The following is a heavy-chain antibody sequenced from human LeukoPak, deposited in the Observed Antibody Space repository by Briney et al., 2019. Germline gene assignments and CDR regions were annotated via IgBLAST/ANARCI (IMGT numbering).Heavy chain of an antibody. V-gene: IGHV3-21*01. CDR3: ARSRSVSNYKGMDV. J-gene: IGHJ6*02. D-gene: IGHD5/OR15-5a*01. CDR2: ISSSSDYI. Sequence: GGSLRLSCPASGFTFSDYSMSWVRQAPGKGLECVSSISSSSDYIYYADSVKGRFTISRDNARNSLYLQMNRLRAEDTAVYYCARSRSVSNYKGMDVWGQGTTVTVSS. CDR1: GFTFSDYS.